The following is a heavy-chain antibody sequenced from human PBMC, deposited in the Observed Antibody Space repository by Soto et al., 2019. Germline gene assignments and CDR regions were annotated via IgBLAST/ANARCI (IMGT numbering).Heavy chain of an antibody. D-gene: IGHD2-2*01. CDR1: GYTFSNYG. J-gene: IGHJ5*02. Sequence: QVQLVQSGGEVKRPGASVKVSCKTSGYTFSNYGITWVRQAPGQPLECLGWISLYSDGTKYAQKFQGRVSMTTDTSTLTAFMELRRLRSDDTAVYCCARVVPGAEAWFGAWGQGTLVTVSS. V-gene: IGHV1-18*01. CDR2: ISLYSDGT. CDR3: ARVVPGAEAWFGA.